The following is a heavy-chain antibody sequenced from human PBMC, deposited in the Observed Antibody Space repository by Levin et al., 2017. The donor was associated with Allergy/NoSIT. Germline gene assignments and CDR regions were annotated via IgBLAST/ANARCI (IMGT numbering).Heavy chain of an antibody. CDR3: ARAGGIAVAGTRAYGY. Sequence: GGSLRLSCKASGGTFSSYTISWVRQAPGQGLEWMGRIIPILGIANYAQKFQGRVTITADKSTSTAYMELSSLRSEDTAVYYCARAGGIAVAGTRAYGYWGQGTLVTVSS. D-gene: IGHD6-19*01. CDR1: GGTFSSYT. CDR2: IIPILGIA. V-gene: IGHV1-69*02. J-gene: IGHJ4*02.